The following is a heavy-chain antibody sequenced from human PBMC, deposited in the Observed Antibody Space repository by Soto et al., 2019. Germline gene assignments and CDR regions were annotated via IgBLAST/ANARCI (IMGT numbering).Heavy chain of an antibody. CDR2: IYYSGST. Sequence: SQTLSLTCTVSGGSISSYYWSWIRQPPGKGLEWIGYIYYSGSTNYNPSLKSRVTISVDTSKNQLSLKLSSVTAADTAVYYCARGDSGSYYFDYWGQGTLVTVSS. J-gene: IGHJ4*02. CDR1: GGSISSYY. D-gene: IGHD1-26*01. V-gene: IGHV4-59*01. CDR3: ARGDSGSYYFDY.